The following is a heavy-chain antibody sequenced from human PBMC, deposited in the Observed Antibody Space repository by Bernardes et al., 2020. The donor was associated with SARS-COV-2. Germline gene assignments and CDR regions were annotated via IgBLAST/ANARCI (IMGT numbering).Heavy chain of an antibody. V-gene: IGHV5-51*01. J-gene: IGHJ4*02. CDR2: IYPGDSDT. CDR1: GYSFTSYW. Sequence: ESLKISCKGSGYSFTSYWIGWVRQMPGKGLEWMGIIYPGDSDTRYSPPFQGQVTISADKSISTAYLQWSSLKASDTAMYYCARQTGYSSGWLMGDLDYWGQGTLVTVSS. CDR3: ARQTGYSSGWLMGDLDY. D-gene: IGHD6-19*01.